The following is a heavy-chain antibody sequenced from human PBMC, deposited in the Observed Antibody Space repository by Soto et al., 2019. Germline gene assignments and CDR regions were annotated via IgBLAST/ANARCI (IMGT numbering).Heavy chain of an antibody. Sequence: GGSLRLSCAASGFTSSSYAMSWVRQAPGKGLEWVSAISGSGGSTYYADSVKGRFTISRDNSKNTLYLQMNSLRAEETAVYYCAKKKAMIVVVSCMDVWGQGTTVTGSS. D-gene: IGHD3-22*01. CDR1: GFTSSSYA. CDR2: ISGSGGST. J-gene: IGHJ6*02. CDR3: AKKKAMIVVVSCMDV. V-gene: IGHV3-23*01.